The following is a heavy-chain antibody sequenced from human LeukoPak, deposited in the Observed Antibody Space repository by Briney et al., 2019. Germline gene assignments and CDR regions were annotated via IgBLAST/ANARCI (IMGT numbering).Heavy chain of an antibody. J-gene: IGHJ4*02. CDR2: MSFDGNNK. CDR1: GLTFSNHA. V-gene: IGHV3-30*04. CDR3: ARDSLVVITFPDY. D-gene: IGHD3-22*01. Sequence: PGGSLRLSCAASGLTFSNHAMHWVRQAPGKGLEWVAVMSFDGNNKFYADSVKGRFTISRDNSKNTLYLQIHSLRTEDTAVYYCARDSLVVITFPDYWGRGTLVSVSS.